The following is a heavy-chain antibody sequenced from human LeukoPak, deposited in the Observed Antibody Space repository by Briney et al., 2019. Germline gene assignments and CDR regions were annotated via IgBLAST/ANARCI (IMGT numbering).Heavy chain of an antibody. D-gene: IGHD6-13*01. CDR2: IYSGGST. Sequence: GGSLRLSCAASGLTVSSNYMSWVRQAPGKGLEWVSVIYSGGSTYYADSVKGRFTISRDNSKNTLYLQMNSLRAEDTAVYYCARLNRMYSSSWSFDYWGQGTLVTVSS. V-gene: IGHV3-66*01. CDR3: ARLNRMYSSSWSFDY. J-gene: IGHJ4*02. CDR1: GLTVSSNY.